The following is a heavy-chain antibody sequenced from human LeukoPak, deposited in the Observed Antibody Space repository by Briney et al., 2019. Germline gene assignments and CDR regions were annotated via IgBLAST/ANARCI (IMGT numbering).Heavy chain of an antibody. V-gene: IGHV4-59*08. CDR2: IYYSGST. Sequence: PSETLSLTRTVSGGSISSYYWSWIRQPPGKGLEWIGYIYYSGSTNYNPSLKSRVTISVDTSKNQFSLKLSSVTAADTAVYYCARQTEDTMYYYGMDVWGQGTTVTVSS. CDR1: GGSISSYY. D-gene: IGHD2-15*01. CDR3: ARQTEDTMYYYGMDV. J-gene: IGHJ6*02.